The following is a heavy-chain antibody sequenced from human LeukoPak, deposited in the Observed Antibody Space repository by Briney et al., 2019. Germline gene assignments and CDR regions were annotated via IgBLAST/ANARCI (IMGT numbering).Heavy chain of an antibody. V-gene: IGHV1-18*01. CDR2: ISAYNGNT. CDR3: ASRRGTYSRSLLPRHYGMDV. J-gene: IGHJ6*02. Sequence: ASVKVSCKASGYTFTSYGISWVRQAPGQGLEWMGWISAYNGNTNYAQKLQGRVTMTTDTSTSTAYMELRSLRSDDTAVYYWASRRGTYSRSLLPRHYGMDVWGQGTTVTVS. D-gene: IGHD1-26*01. CDR1: GYTFTSYG.